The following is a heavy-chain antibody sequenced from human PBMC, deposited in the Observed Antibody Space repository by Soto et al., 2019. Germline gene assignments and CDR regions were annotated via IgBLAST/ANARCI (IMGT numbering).Heavy chain of an antibody. CDR3: AKDARYFDWLLRRTYNYFDY. CDR1: GFTFSSYA. Sequence: GGSLRLSCAASGFTFSSYAMSWVRQAPGKGLEWVSAISGSGGSTYYADSVKGRFTISRDNSKNTLYLQMNSLRAEDTAVYYCAKDARYFDWLLRRTYNYFDYWGQGTLVTVSS. CDR2: ISGSGGST. J-gene: IGHJ4*02. D-gene: IGHD3-9*01. V-gene: IGHV3-23*01.